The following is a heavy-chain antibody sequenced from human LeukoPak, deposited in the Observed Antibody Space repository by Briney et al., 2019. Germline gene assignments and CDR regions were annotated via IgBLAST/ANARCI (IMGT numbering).Heavy chain of an antibody. CDR3: VRDPTRAECSDGSCYLDY. CDR1: GFTFSRFW. J-gene: IGHJ4*02. D-gene: IGHD2-15*01. V-gene: IGHV3-7*03. CDR2: IDEGGSEK. Sequence: PGGSLRLSCEASGFTFSRFWMSWVRQAPGEGLEWVANIDEGGSEKYQVGSVRGRFTISRDNAKNSLYLQMNSLRAEDTAVYYCVRDPTRAECSDGSCYLDYWGQGTLVSVSS.